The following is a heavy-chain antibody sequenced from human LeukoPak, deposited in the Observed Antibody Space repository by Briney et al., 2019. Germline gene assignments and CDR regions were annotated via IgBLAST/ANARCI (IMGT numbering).Heavy chain of an antibody. D-gene: IGHD3-16*02. CDR3: AREGGFGYDDAFDT. V-gene: IGHV3-48*03. CDR1: GFTFSRYW. Sequence: GGSLRLSCAASGFTFSRYWMHWVRQAPGKGLEWISYISGSGSSIFYADPLQGRFTVSRDNAKNSVYLQMNSLRAEDTAVYYCAREGGFGYDDAFDTWGHGTTVTVSS. J-gene: IGHJ3*02. CDR2: ISGSGSSI.